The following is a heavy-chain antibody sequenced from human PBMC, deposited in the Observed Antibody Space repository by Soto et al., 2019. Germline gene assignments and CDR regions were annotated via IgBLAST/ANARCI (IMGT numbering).Heavy chain of an antibody. CDR1: GGSISSYY. D-gene: IGHD2-15*01. Sequence: SETLSLTCTVSGGSISSYYWSWIRQPPGKGLEWIGYIYYSGTINYNPSLKSRVTISVDTSQNQFSLKLSSMTAADTAVYYCARRGGGTQVYYFDYWGQGTLVTVSS. J-gene: IGHJ4*02. V-gene: IGHV4-59*01. CDR3: ARRGGGTQVYYFDY. CDR2: IYYSGTI.